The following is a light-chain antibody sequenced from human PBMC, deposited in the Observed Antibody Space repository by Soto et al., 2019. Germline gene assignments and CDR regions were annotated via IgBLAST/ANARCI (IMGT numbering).Light chain of an antibody. CDR2: LGGGGSY. J-gene: IGLJ2*01. CDR3: ETWGRNTRV. CDR1: SGHSAYI. V-gene: IGLV4-60*03. Sequence: QLVLTQSSSASASLGSSVKLTCTLSSGHSAYIVAWHQQQPGKAPRYLMRLGGGGSYSKGSGVPDRFSGSKSGADRYLTISNLQSEDEADYYCETWGRNTRVFGGGTQLTVL.